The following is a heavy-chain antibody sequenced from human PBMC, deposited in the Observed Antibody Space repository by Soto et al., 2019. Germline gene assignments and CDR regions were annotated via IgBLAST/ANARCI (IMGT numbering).Heavy chain of an antibody. J-gene: IGHJ5*02. CDR2: IYYSGST. CDR1: GGSVNSGSYY. D-gene: IGHD2-15*01. CDR3: AREQRSIVSPWFDP. V-gene: IGHV4-61*01. Sequence: QVQLQESGPGLVKPSETLSLTCTVSGGSVNSGSYYWSWIRQPPGKGLEWIGNIYYSGSTIYNPSTQSRVPXXVXTXXCPFSRQLTSVPAADTAVYYCAREQRSIVSPWFDPWGQGTLVTVSS.